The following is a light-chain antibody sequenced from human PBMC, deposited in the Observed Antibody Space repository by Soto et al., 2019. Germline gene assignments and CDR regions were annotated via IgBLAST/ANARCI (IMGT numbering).Light chain of an antibody. Sequence: DIQLTQSPSFLSASVGDRVTITCRASQGISTYLAWYQQKPGKAPNLLIYSASTLQSGVPSRFSGSGSGTEFTLTISILQPEDFATYYCQQLNSYPPALGGGAKVEIK. CDR3: QQLNSYPPA. J-gene: IGKJ4*01. CDR2: SAS. CDR1: QGISTY. V-gene: IGKV1-9*01.